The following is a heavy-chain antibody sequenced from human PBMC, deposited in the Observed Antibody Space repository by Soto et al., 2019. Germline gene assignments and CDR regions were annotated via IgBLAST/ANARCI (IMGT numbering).Heavy chain of an antibody. CDR1: GYTFTSYA. CDR3: ATVGGYGDYALDY. J-gene: IGHJ4*02. Sequence: ASVKVSCKASGYTFTSYAMHWVRQAPGQRLEWMGWINAGNGNTKYSQKFRGRVTITRDTSASTAYMELSSLRSEDTAVYYCATVGGYGDYALDYWGQGTLVTVSS. D-gene: IGHD4-17*01. V-gene: IGHV1-3*01. CDR2: INAGNGNT.